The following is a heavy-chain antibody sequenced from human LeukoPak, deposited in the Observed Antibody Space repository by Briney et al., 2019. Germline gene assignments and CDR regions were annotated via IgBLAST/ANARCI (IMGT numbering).Heavy chain of an antibody. J-gene: IGHJ4*02. CDR1: GFIFSDYA. V-gene: IGHV3-33*01. Sequence: PGGSLRLSCAASGFIFSDYAIHWVRQAPGKGLEWVVAIWYDGIHKYYADSVKGRFTISRDNAKNSLHLQMNSLRAEDTAVYYCARVGRSGWTVDYWGQGTLVTVSS. CDR2: IWYDGIHK. D-gene: IGHD6-19*01. CDR3: ARVGRSGWTVDY.